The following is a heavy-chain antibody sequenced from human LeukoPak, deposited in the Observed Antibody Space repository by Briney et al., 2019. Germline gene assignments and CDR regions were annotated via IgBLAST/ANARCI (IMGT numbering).Heavy chain of an antibody. Sequence: GGSLRLSCAASGFTFSSYAMHWVRQAPGKGLEWVAVISYDGSNKYYADSVKGRFTISRDNSKNTLYLQMNSLRAEDTAVYYCARDSLPGSSWSYELDYWGQGTLVTVSS. V-gene: IGHV3-30-3*01. CDR3: ARDSLPGSSWSYELDY. J-gene: IGHJ4*02. CDR1: GFTFSSYA. D-gene: IGHD6-13*01. CDR2: ISYDGSNK.